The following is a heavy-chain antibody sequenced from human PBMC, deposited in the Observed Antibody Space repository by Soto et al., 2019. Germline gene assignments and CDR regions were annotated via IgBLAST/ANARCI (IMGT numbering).Heavy chain of an antibody. CDR1: GGSFSGYY. Sequence: QVQLQQWGAGLLKPSETLSLTCAVYGGSFSGYYWSWIRQPPGKGLEWIGESNHSGSTNYNPSPKSRVSIAVDTSKNQFSLKLSSVTAADTAVYYCARCGYRYGYSWYFDLWGRGALVTVSS. CDR2: SNHSGST. D-gene: IGHD5-18*01. J-gene: IGHJ2*01. CDR3: ARCGYRYGYSWYFDL. V-gene: IGHV4-34*01.